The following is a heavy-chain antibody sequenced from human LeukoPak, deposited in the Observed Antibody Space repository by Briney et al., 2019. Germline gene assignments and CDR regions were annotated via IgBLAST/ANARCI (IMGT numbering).Heavy chain of an antibody. CDR2: IYYSGST. V-gene: IGHV4-61*05. J-gene: IGHJ6*02. CDR1: GGSISSSSYY. D-gene: IGHD3-16*01. Sequence: SETLSLTCTVSGGSISSSSYYWGWIRQPPGKGLEWIGYIYYSGSTNYNPSLKSRVTISVDTSKNQFSLKLSSVTAADTAVYYCARHWGTPYYYYYYGMDVWGQGTTVTVSS. CDR3: ARHWGTPYYYYYYGMDV.